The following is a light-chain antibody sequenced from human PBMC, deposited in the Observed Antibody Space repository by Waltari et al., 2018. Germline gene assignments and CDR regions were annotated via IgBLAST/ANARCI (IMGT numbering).Light chain of an antibody. CDR1: QVILGY. V-gene: IGKV1-9*01. Sequence: TQLTQSPSSLSAAVGARVTITCRASQVILGYLAWYQQRPGKAPKFLIYATSTLRSGVPSRFSGSGSGTDFTLTISDLQPEDFATYYCQQLKSYPITFGQGTRLEIK. CDR2: ATS. CDR3: QQLKSYPIT. J-gene: IGKJ5*01.